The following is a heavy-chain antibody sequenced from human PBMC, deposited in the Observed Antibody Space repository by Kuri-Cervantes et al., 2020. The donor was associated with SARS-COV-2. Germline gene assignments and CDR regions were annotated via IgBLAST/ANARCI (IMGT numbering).Heavy chain of an antibody. V-gene: IGHV3-21*01. CDR3: AREEGGELGEAFDY. D-gene: IGHD7-27*01. CDR2: IDSSSYYI. J-gene: IGHJ4*02. Sequence: GGSLRLSRAASGFTFSGYSMNWIRQAPGKGLEWVASIDSSSYYIYHADSVKGRLTISRDNAKTSLYLQMNSLKPEDTAVYYCAREEGGELGEAFDYWGQGALVTVSS. CDR1: GFTFSGYS.